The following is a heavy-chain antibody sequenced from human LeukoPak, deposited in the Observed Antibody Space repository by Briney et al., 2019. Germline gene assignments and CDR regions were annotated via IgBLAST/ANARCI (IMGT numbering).Heavy chain of an antibody. V-gene: IGHV3-48*01. Sequence: PGGSLRLSCAASGFTFSSYSMNWVRQAPGKGLEWVSYISSSSSTIYYADSVKGRFTISRDNSKNTLYLQMNSLRAEDTAVYYCAKHTTAYYYDSSGYYGQFDYWGQGTLVTVSS. J-gene: IGHJ4*02. CDR3: AKHTTAYYYDSSGYYGQFDY. CDR2: ISSSSSTI. D-gene: IGHD3-22*01. CDR1: GFTFSSYS.